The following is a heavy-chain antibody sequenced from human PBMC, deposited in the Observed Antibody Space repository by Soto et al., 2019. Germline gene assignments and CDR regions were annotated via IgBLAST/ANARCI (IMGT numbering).Heavy chain of an antibody. J-gene: IGHJ4*02. Sequence: GGSLRLSCAASGFTFSSYWMSWVRQAPGKGLDWVGRIDGGKTDFAAPVEGRFTFSRDDSRNTLFLQMNSLKTEDTGVYYCTSNAAAKVGTLSYWGQGTLVTVSS. CDR2: IDGGKT. D-gene: IGHD1-26*01. V-gene: IGHV3-15*01. CDR3: TSNAAAKVGTLSY. CDR1: GFTFSSYW.